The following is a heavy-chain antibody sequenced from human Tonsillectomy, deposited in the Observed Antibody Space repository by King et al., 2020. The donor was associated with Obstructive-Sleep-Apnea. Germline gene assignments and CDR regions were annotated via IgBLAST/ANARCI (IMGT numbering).Heavy chain of an antibody. J-gene: IGHJ4*02. V-gene: IGHV3-33*01. D-gene: IGHD7-27*01. CDR3: ARDGRQASWVNDY. CDR2: IWYDGSNK. Sequence: VQLVESGGGVVQPGRSLRLSCAASGFTFSKYGMHWVRQAPGKGLEWVGVIWYDGSNKYYADSVKGRITISRDNSKTTLYLQMNRLRAEDTAVYYCARDGRQASWVNDYWGQGTLVTVSS. CDR1: GFTFSKYG.